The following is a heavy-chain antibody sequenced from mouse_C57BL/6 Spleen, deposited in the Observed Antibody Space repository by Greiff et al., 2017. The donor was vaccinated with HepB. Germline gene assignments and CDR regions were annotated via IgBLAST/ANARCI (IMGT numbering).Heavy chain of an antibody. J-gene: IGHJ4*01. V-gene: IGHV1-72*01. D-gene: IGHD2-1*01. CDR3: ARYGNYERDAMDY. CDR2: IDPNSGGT. CDR1: GYTFTSYW. Sequence: QVQLQQPGAELVKPGASVKLSCKASGYTFTSYWMHWVKQRPGRGLEWIGRIDPNSGGTKYNEKFKSKATLTVDKPSSTAYMQLSSLTSEDSAVYDCARYGNYERDAMDYWGQGTSVTVSS.